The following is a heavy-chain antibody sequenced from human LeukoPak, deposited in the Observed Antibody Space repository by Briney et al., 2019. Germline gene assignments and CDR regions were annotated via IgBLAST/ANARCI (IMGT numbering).Heavy chain of an antibody. CDR3: ARVSGRYYDSSGYPDFDY. Sequence: SETLSLTCAVYGGSFSSYYWSWIRQPAGKGLEWIGRIYTSGSTNYNPSLKSRVTMSVDTSKNQFSLKLSSVTAADTAVYYCARVSGRYYDSSGYPDFDYWGQGTLVTVSS. J-gene: IGHJ4*02. V-gene: IGHV4-59*10. CDR2: IYTSGST. CDR1: GGSFSSYY. D-gene: IGHD3-22*01.